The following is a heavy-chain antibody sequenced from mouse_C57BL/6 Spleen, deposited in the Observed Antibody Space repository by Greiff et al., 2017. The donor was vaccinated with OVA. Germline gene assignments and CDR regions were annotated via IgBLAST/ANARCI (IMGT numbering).Heavy chain of an antibody. CDR2: ISYDGSN. CDR3: ARDWDEAYYAIDY. J-gene: IGHJ4*01. Sequence: ESGPGLVKPSQSLSLTCSVTGYSITSGYYWNWIRQFPGNKLEWMGYISYDGSNNYNPSLKNRISITRDTSKNQFFLKLNSVTTEDTATYYCARDWDEAYYAIDYWGQGTSVTVSS. V-gene: IGHV3-6*01. CDR1: GYSITSGYY. D-gene: IGHD4-1*01.